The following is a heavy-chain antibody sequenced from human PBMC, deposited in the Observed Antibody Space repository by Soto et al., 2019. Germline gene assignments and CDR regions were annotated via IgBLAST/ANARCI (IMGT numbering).Heavy chain of an antibody. CDR2: IIPILGIA. CDR3: ARDGDYFDY. Sequence: QVQLVQSGAEVKKPGSSVKVSCKASGGTFSSYTISWVRQAPGQGLEWMGRIIPILGIANYAQKFQGRVTITADKSTSTANMELSSLRSEGTAVYYCARDGDYFDYWGQGTLVTVSS. CDR1: GGTFSSYT. V-gene: IGHV1-69*08. J-gene: IGHJ4*02.